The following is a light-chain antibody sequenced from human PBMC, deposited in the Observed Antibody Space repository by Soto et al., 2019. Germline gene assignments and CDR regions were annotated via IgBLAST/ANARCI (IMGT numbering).Light chain of an antibody. J-gene: IGKJ1*01. Sequence: DIVMTQSPDSLAVSLGERATIDCKSSQSVLHSSNNKNYLAWYRQKPGQPPELLIYWASTRESGVPDRFSGAGSGTEFTLTISSLQAEDVAVYHCQQYYSPPWTFGQGTKLEIK. V-gene: IGKV4-1*01. CDR3: QQYYSPPWT. CDR1: QSVLHSSNNKNY. CDR2: WAS.